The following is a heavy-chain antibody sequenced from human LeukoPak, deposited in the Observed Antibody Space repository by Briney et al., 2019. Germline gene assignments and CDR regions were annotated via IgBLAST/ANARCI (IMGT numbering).Heavy chain of an antibody. J-gene: IGHJ4*02. CDR3: AKNYGDFAFD. CDR2: INHSGST. V-gene: IGHV4-34*01. Sequence: SETLSHTCAVYGGSFSGYYWSWIRQPPGKGLEWIGEINHSGSTNYNPSLKSRVTISVDTSKNQFSLKLSSVTAADTAVYYCAKNYGDFAFDWGQGTLVTVSS. CDR1: GGSFSGYY. D-gene: IGHD4-17*01.